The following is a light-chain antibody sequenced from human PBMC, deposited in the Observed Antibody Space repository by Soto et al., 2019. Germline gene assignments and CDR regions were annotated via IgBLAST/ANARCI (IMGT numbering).Light chain of an antibody. CDR1: QSVSSSY. V-gene: IGKV3-20*01. CDR2: GAS. CDR3: QHFGGTTFT. Sequence: EIVLTQSPGTLSLSPGEGATLSCRASQSVSSSYIAWYQQRPGQTPSLLIYGASTRATGIPDRFSGSGSVTHFTLTISRLEPGDFAVYYCQHFGGTTFTFGQGTRLEIK. J-gene: IGKJ5*01.